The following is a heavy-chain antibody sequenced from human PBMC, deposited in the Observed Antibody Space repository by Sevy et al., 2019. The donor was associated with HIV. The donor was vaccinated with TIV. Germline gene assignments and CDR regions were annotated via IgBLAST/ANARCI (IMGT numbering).Heavy chain of an antibody. CDR2: IKQDGSEK. V-gene: IGHV3-7*03. CDR3: ARRGWGEGYYYYGMDV. J-gene: IGHJ6*02. CDR1: GFTFSSYW. D-gene: IGHD3-10*01. Sequence: GGSLRLSCAASGFTFSSYWMSWVRQAPGKGLEWVANIKQDGSEKYYVDSVKGRLTISRDNAKNSLYLQMNSLRAEDTAVYYCARRGWGEGYYYYGMDVWGQGTTVTVSS.